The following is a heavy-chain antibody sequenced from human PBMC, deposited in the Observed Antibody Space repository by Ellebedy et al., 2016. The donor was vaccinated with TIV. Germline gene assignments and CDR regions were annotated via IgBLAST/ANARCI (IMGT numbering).Heavy chain of an antibody. D-gene: IGHD1-26*01. CDR2: IYHSGST. Sequence: SETLSLXCTVSGYSISSGYYWGWIRQPPGKGLEWIGSIYHSGSTYYNPSLKSRVTISVDTSKNQFSLKLSSVTAADTAVYYCARRLVDLDYWGQGTLVTVSS. J-gene: IGHJ4*02. V-gene: IGHV4-38-2*02. CDR3: ARRLVDLDY. CDR1: GYSISSGYY.